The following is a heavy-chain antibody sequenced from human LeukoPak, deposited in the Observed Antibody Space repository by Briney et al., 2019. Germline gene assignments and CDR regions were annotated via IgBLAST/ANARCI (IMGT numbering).Heavy chain of an antibody. D-gene: IGHD5-24*01. CDR1: GFTFSSYA. CDR2: ISGSGGTT. Sequence: GGSLRLSCAASGFTFSSYAMSWVRQVPGKGLEWVSAISGSGGTTYYTDSVKGRFTISGDNSKNTLYLQMNSLRAEDTAVYYCANGRDGYNFDYWGQGTLVTVSS. CDR3: ANGRDGYNFDY. J-gene: IGHJ4*02. V-gene: IGHV3-23*01.